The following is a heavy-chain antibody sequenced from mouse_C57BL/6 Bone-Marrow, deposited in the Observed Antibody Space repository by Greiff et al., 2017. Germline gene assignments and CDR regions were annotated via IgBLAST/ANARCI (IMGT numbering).Heavy chain of an antibody. CDR2: INPYNGDT. CDR3: ARGRTGFAY. Sequence: EVQLVESGPELVKPGDSVKISCKASGYSFTGYFMNWVMQSHGKSLEWIGRINPYNGDTFYNQKFKGKATLTVDKSSSTAHMELRSLTSEDSAVYYCARGRTGFAYWGQGTLVTVSA. V-gene: IGHV1-20*01. J-gene: IGHJ3*01. CDR1: GYSFTGYF.